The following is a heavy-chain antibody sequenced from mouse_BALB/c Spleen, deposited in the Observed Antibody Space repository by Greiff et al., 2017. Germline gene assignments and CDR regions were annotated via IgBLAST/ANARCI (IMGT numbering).Heavy chain of an antibody. V-gene: IGHV5-17*02. CDR3: ARGNYGSSGFAY. CDR2: ISSGSSTI. J-gene: IGHJ3*01. D-gene: IGHD1-1*01. CDR1: GFTFSSFG. Sequence: EVKLVESGGGLVQPGGSRKLSCAASGFTFSSFGMHWVRQAPEKGLEWVAYISSGSSTIYYADTVKGRFTISRDNPKNTLFLQMTSLRSEDTAMYYCARGNYGSSGFAYWGQGTLVTVSA.